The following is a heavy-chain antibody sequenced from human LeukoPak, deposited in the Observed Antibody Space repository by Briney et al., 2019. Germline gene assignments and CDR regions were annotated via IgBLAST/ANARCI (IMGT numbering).Heavy chain of an antibody. V-gene: IGHV4-39*01. CDR1: GDSISSRNYY. D-gene: IGHD3-10*01. J-gene: IGHJ1*01. Sequence: SETLSLTCSVSGDSISSRNYYWGWLRQPPGKGLEWIGSTYYSGSTYYNPSLKSRVIISVYTSKNHFSLNLSSVIAADTAVYYCARSHGSGSYYNLNEYWGQGTLVTVPS. CDR2: TYYSGST. CDR3: ARSHGSGSYYNLNEY.